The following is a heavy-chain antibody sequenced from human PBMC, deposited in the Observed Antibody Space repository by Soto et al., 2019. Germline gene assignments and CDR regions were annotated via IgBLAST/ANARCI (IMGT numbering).Heavy chain of an antibody. CDR2: ISYDGSNK. J-gene: IGHJ4*02. D-gene: IGHD2-15*01. Sequence: GGSLRLSCAASGFTFSSYAMHWVRQPPGKGLEWVAVISYDGSNKYYADSVKGRFTISRDNSKNTLYLQMNSLRAEDTAVYYCARDASVAVYYFDYWGQGTLVTVSS. CDR3: ARDASVAVYYFDY. V-gene: IGHV3-30-3*01. CDR1: GFTFSSYA.